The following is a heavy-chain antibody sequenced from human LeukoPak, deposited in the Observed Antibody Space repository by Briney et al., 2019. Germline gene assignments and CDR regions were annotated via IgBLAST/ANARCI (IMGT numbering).Heavy chain of an antibody. J-gene: IGHJ4*02. V-gene: IGHV3-23*01. D-gene: IGHD1-14*01. CDR3: AKVEEEPRLRHGLFDY. Sequence: GGSLRLSCAASGFTFSSYAMSWVRQAPGKGLEWVAVVSDSGGSTYSADSVKGRFIISRDNSKNTLYLQMNSLRAEDTAVHYCAKVEEEPRLRHGLFDYWGQGTLVTVSS. CDR1: GFTFSSYA. CDR2: VSDSGGST.